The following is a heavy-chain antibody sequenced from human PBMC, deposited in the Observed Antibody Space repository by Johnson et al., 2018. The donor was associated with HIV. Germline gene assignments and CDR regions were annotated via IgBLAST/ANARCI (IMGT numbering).Heavy chain of an antibody. V-gene: IGHV3-30*02. CDR2: IAHDESIT. CDR1: GFTFADYG. CDR3: AKGRNTYGADVFDI. J-gene: IGHJ3*02. D-gene: IGHD4/OR15-4a*01. Sequence: QVQLVESGGGVVQPGGSLRLSCAASGFTFADYGMHWVRQPPGKGLEWVAFIAHDESITHYADSVKGRFTMSRDNSKNTLYLQMNSLRAEDTAVYYCAKGRNTYGADVFDIWGQGTMVTVSS.